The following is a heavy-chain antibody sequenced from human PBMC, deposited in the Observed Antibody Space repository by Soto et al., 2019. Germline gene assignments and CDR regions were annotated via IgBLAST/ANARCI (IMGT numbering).Heavy chain of an antibody. CDR2: INPNSGGT. V-gene: IGHV1-2*02. Sequence: ASVKVSCTASGYTFTGYYMHWVRQAPGQGLEWMGWINPNSGGTNYAQKFQGRVTMTRDTSISTAYMELSRLRSDDTAVYYCARCMIAFRYGMDVWGQGTTVTVSS. CDR3: ARCMIAFRYGMDV. D-gene: IGHD3-22*01. CDR1: GYTFTGYY. J-gene: IGHJ6*02.